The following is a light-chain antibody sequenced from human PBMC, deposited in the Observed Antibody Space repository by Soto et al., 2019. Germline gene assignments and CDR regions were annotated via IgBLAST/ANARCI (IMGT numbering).Light chain of an antibody. V-gene: IGLV2-14*03. Sequence: ALTQPASVSGSPGQSITISCTGTSSDDGGFNYVSWYQQHPGKAPKLMIYDVTNRPSGVSYRFSGSKSGNTASLTISCLQSEDEADYYCTSYTSSSTYVFGTGTKVTVL. CDR3: TSYTSSSTYV. J-gene: IGLJ1*01. CDR2: DVT. CDR1: SSDDGGFNY.